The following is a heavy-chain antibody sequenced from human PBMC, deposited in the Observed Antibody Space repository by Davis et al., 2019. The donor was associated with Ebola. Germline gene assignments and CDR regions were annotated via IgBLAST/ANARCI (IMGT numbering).Heavy chain of an antibody. CDR3: VGPLDCTGGRCGPNRFDP. CDR2: INPSNSNT. V-gene: IGHV5-10-1*01. CDR1: GYRFTSYW. J-gene: IGHJ5*02. D-gene: IGHD2-15*01. Sequence: GESLKISCKGSGYRFTSYWISWVRQMPGKGLEWMGSINPSNSNTNYSPSFQGHVSISTDKSITTAYLQWSSLKASDTAIFYCVGPLDCTGGRCGPNRFDPWGQGTLVTVSS.